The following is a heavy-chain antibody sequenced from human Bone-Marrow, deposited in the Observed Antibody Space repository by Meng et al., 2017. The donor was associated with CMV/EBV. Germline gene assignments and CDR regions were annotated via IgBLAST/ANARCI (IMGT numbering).Heavy chain of an antibody. CDR2: IYYSGST. CDR1: GGAISNYY. V-gene: IGHV4-59*01. D-gene: IGHD3-3*01. J-gene: IGHJ3*02. Sequence: SETLSLTCTVSGGAISNYYWSWIRQPPGKGLEWIGYIYYSGSTNYNPSLKSRVTISVDTSKNQFSLKLSSVTAADTAVYYCARGNVLRFFSPAPDAFDIWGQGTMVTVSS. CDR3: ARGNVLRFFSPAPDAFDI.